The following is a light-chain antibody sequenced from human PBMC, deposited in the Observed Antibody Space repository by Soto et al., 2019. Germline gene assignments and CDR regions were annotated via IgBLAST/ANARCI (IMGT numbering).Light chain of an antibody. J-gene: IGKJ1*01. V-gene: IGKV3-20*01. Sequence: EIVLTQSPGTLSLSPGERATLSCRASQSVNSGLAWYQHKPGQAPRLLIYGASRRATGIPDRFSGSGSGTDFTLTISRLEPEDFAVYYCQQYDNWPMTFGQGTKVDIK. CDR3: QQYDNWPMT. CDR2: GAS. CDR1: QSVNSG.